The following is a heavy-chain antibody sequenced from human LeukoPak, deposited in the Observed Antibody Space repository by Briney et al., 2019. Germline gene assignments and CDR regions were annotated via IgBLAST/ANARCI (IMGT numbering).Heavy chain of an antibody. V-gene: IGHV1-2*02. CDR2: INPNSGGT. CDR3: ARATQDNYYYYYMDV. CDR1: GYTFTGYY. J-gene: IGHJ6*03. Sequence: ASVKGSCKASGYTFTGYYMHWVRQAPGQGLEWMGWINPNSGGTNYAQRFQGRATMTRDTSISTAYMELSRLRSDDTAVYYCARATQDNYYYYYMDVWGKGTTVTVSS.